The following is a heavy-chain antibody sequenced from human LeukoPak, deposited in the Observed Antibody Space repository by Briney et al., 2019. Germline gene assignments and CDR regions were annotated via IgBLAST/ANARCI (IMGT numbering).Heavy chain of an antibody. Sequence: PGGSLRLSCAASGFTFSSYSMNWVRQAPGKGLEWVSSISSSSSYIYYADSVKGRFTISRDNAKNSLYLQMNSLRAEDTAVYYCAIGTTVTTPHFDYWGRGTLVTVSS. D-gene: IGHD4-17*01. CDR1: GFTFSSYS. V-gene: IGHV3-21*01. CDR3: AIGTTVTTPHFDY. J-gene: IGHJ4*02. CDR2: ISSSSSYI.